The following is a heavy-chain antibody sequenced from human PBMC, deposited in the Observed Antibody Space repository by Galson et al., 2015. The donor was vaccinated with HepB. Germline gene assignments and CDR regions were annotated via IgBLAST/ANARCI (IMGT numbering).Heavy chain of an antibody. CDR3: AKGMITFGGVIVPIDY. D-gene: IGHD3-16*02. V-gene: IGHV3-9*01. J-gene: IGHJ4*02. CDR2: IGWNSGSI. Sequence: SLRLSCAASGFTFNEYAMHWVRQAPGKGLEWVSGIGWNSGSIGYADSVKGRFTISRDNAKNSLYLQMNSLRTEDTALYYCAKGMITFGGVIVPIDYWGQGALVTVSS. CDR1: GFTFNEYA.